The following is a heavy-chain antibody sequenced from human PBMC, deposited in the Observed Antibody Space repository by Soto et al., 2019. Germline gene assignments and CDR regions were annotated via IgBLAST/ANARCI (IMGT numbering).Heavy chain of an antibody. CDR1: GGSFSGYY. D-gene: IGHD6-19*01. V-gene: IGHV4-34*01. J-gene: IGHJ4*02. CDR2: INHSGGT. Sequence: QVQLQQWGAGLLKPSETLSLTCAVYGGSFSGYYWSWIRQPPGKGLEWIGEINHSGGTNYNPSLMSRVTKSVDPYKCQFALKLVSVTAADTAVYCCGLLYSSGWPLDYWGQGTRVTVSS. CDR3: GLLYSSGWPLDY.